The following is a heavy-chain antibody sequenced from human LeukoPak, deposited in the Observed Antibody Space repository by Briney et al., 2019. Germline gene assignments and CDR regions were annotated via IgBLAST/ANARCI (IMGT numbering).Heavy chain of an antibody. CDR1: GGSISSGGYY. Sequence: SQTLSLTCTVSGGSISSGGYYWSWIRQHPGKGLEWIGYIYYSGSTYYNPSLKSRVTISVDTSKNQFSLKLSSVTAPDTAVYYCAREPYCGGDCFSGVFDWGQGTLVTVSS. CDR2: IYYSGST. J-gene: IGHJ4*02. D-gene: IGHD2-21*02. CDR3: AREPYCGGDCFSGVFD. V-gene: IGHV4-31*03.